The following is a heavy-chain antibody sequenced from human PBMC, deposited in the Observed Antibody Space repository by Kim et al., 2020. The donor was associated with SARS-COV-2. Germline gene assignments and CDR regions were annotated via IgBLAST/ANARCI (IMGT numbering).Heavy chain of an antibody. D-gene: IGHD3-3*01. V-gene: IGHV4-59*13. Sequence: SETLSLTCTVSGGSISSYYWSWIRQPPGKGLEWIGYIYYSGSTNYNPSLKSRVTISVDTSKNQFSLKLSSVTAADTAVYYCARVALDYDFWSGYYTGGLYYFEYWGQGTLVTVSS. CDR1: GGSISSYY. CDR3: ARVALDYDFWSGYYTGGLYYFEY. J-gene: IGHJ4*02. CDR2: IYYSGST.